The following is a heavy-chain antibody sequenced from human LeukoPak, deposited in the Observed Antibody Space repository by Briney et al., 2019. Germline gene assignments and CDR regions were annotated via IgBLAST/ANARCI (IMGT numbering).Heavy chain of an antibody. J-gene: IGHJ4*02. CDR2: ISGSGGST. Sequence: GGSLRLSCAASGFTFSSYAMNWVRQAPGKGLEWVSAISGSGGSTYYADSVKGRFTISRDNSKNTLYLQMNSLRADDTAVYYCATTRYYYDSSGYSNFDYWGQGTLVTVSS. V-gene: IGHV3-23*01. CDR3: ATTRYYYDSSGYSNFDY. D-gene: IGHD3-22*01. CDR1: GFTFSSYA.